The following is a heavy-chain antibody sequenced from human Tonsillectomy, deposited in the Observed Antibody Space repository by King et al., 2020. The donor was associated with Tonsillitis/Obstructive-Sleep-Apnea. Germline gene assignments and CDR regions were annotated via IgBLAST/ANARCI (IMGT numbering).Heavy chain of an antibody. CDR2: IYYSGGT. CDR3: ARLRGDAFDI. CDR1: GGSISSSSYY. Sequence: PLQESGPGLVKPSETLSLTCSVSGGSISSSSYYWGWIRQPPGKGLEWIGNIYYSGGTYYNPSLKSRVTISVDTSKNQFSLKLSSVTAADTAVYYCARLRGDAFDIWGQGTMVTVSS. J-gene: IGHJ3*02. V-gene: IGHV4-39*01.